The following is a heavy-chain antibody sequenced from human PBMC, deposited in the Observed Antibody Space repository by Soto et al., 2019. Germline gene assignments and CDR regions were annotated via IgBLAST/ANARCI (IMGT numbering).Heavy chain of an antibody. D-gene: IGHD3-22*01. Sequence: QVQLVESGGGVVQPGRSLRLSCTASGFTFSNYVMHWIRQAPGEGLEWVAGISVDGSNTHYADSVKGRFTISRDNSKNTQSLQTDSLTTEETTVYYCAREDASSGHPGTFLHWGQGTLVTVSS. J-gene: IGHJ1*01. CDR1: GFTFSNYV. CDR3: AREDASSGHPGTFLH. CDR2: ISVDGSNT. V-gene: IGHV3-30-3*01.